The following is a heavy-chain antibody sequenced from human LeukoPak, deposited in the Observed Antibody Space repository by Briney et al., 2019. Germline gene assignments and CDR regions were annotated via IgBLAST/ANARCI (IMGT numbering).Heavy chain of an antibody. CDR2: FDPEDGET. CDR1: GGTFSSYA. D-gene: IGHD1-26*01. J-gene: IGHJ6*02. V-gene: IGHV1-24*01. Sequence: ASVKVSCKASGGTFSSYAISWVRQAPGKGLERMGGFDPEDGETIYAQKFQGRVTMTEDTSTDTAYMELSSLRSEDTAVYYCATLPSPGGYYYYYGMDVWGQGTTVTVSS. CDR3: ATLPSPGGYYYYYGMDV.